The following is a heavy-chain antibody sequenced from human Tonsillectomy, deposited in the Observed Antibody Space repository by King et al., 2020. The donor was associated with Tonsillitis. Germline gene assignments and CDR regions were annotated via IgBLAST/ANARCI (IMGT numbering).Heavy chain of an antibody. CDR3: ARDWRRLRAVAARAEYFQH. J-gene: IGHJ1*01. CDR2: INPNSGGP. CDR1: GYTFTGYY. V-gene: IGHV1-2*02. D-gene: IGHD6-19*01. Sequence: VQLVQSGAEVKKPGASVKVSCKASGYTFTGYYMHWVRQAPGQGLEWMGWINPNSGGPNYAQKFQGRVTMTRDTSISTAYMELSRLRSDDTAVYYCARDWRRLRAVAARAEYFQHWGQGTLFTVSA.